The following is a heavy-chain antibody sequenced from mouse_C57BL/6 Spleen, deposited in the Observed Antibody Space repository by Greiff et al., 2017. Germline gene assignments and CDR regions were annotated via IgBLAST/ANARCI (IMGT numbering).Heavy chain of an antibody. CDR1: GYAFTNYL. V-gene: IGHV1-54*01. J-gene: IGHJ3*01. D-gene: IGHD4-1*01. Sequence: QVQLQQSGAELVRPGTSVKVSCKASGYAFTNYLIEWVKQRPGQGLEWIGVINPGSGGTNYTEKFKGKATLTADKSSSTAYIQLSSLTSEDSAVYFCANWDRAYWGQGTLVTVSA. CDR3: ANWDRAY. CDR2: INPGSGGT.